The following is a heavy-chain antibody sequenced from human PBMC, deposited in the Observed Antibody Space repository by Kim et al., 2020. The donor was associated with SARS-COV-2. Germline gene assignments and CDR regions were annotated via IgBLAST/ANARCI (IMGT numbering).Heavy chain of an antibody. CDR2: ISNIESST. D-gene: IGHD2-2*01. CDR3: RGVPAEVYDYGMDG. J-gene: IGHJ6*02. CDR1: GFTFSDYW. V-gene: IGHV3-74*01. Sequence: GGSLRLSCAVSGFTFSDYWMHWVRQAPGKGLVWVSRISNIESSTSYADSVKGRFTISRDNAKNTLYLQMNSLRAEDTAVHYCRGVPAEVYDYGMDGWGQG.